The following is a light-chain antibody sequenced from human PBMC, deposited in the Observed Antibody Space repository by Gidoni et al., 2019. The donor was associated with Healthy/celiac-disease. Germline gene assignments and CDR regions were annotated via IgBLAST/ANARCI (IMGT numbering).Light chain of an antibody. CDR2: GAS. CDR1: QSVSSSY. V-gene: IGKV3-20*01. J-gene: IGKJ1*01. Sequence: EIVLTQSPGTLSLPPGERATLSCRASQSVSSSYLAWYQQKPGQAPRLLIYGASSRATGIPDRFSGSGSGTDFTLTISRLEPEDFAVYYCQQYGSLPRTFGQGTKVEIK. CDR3: QQYGSLPRT.